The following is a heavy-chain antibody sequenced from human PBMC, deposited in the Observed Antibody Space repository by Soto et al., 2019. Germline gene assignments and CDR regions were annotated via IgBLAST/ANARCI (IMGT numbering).Heavy chain of an antibody. J-gene: IGHJ3*02. D-gene: IGHD2-8*01. Sequence: QAQLEQSGPEVKRPGASLKVSCKASAYTFTSYHISWVRQAPGQGLEWIGWINAFDDDTNYLQKCQDSVTMTALRSTDTAYLDLRSLGSDDTAIYYCARNLYGRAFDIWGQGTMVTVSS. CDR1: AYTFTSYH. CDR2: INAFDDDT. CDR3: ARNLYGRAFDI. V-gene: IGHV1-18*04.